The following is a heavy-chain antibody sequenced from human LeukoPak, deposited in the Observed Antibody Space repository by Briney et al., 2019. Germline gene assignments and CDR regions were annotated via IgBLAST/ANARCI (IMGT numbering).Heavy chain of an antibody. V-gene: IGHV1-18*01. J-gene: IGHJ4*02. D-gene: IGHD1-1*01. CDR1: GYTFTSYG. CDR2: ISTYSANT. CDR3: ARFYNWIDDY. Sequence: ASVKVSCKASGYTFTSYGISWERQAPGQGLEWMGWISTYSANTNYAQKFQGRVTMTTDTAASTVYMELRSLRSDDTAFYYCARFYNWIDDYWGQGTLVTVSS.